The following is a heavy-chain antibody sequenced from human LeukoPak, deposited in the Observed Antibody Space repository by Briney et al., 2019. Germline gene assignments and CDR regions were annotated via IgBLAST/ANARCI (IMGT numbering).Heavy chain of an antibody. J-gene: IGHJ4*02. Sequence: GGSLRLSCAASGFTFSSYAMSWVRQAPGKGLEWVSAISGSGGSTYYADSVKGRFTISRDNSKNTLYLQMNSLRAEDTAVYYCARPGAVSYYFDYWGQGTLVTVSS. D-gene: IGHD7-27*01. CDR2: ISGSGGST. CDR3: ARPGAVSYYFDY. CDR1: GFTFSSYA. V-gene: IGHV3-23*01.